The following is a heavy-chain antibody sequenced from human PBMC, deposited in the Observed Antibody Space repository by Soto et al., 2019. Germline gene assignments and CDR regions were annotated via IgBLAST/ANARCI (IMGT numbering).Heavy chain of an antibody. CDR3: ARDHEQYFDWSYPFCFDN. J-gene: IGHJ4*02. D-gene: IGHD3-9*01. V-gene: IGHV3-33*01. CDR2: IWYDGSNK. CDR1: GFTFSSYV. Sequence: GGSLRLSCTASGFTFSSYVMHWVRQSPGRGLEWVAAIWYDGSNKFYADSVKGRFTISRDNSKNTLYLQMSSLRAEDTAVYYCARDHEQYFDWSYPFCFDNWGQGTLVTVS.